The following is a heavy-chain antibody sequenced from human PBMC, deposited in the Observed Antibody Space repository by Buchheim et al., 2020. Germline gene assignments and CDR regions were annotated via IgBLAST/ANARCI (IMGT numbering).Heavy chain of an antibody. J-gene: IGHJ4*02. V-gene: IGHV3-30*04. Sequence: QVQLVESGGGVVQPGRSLRLSCAASGFTFSSYAMHWVRQAPGKGLEWVAVISYDGSNKYYADSVKGRFTISRENSKHTLYLQMNSLRAEDTAVYYCARDRNTMVQGVIDYWGQGTL. D-gene: IGHD3-10*01. CDR2: ISYDGSNK. CDR3: ARDRNTMVQGVIDY. CDR1: GFTFSSYA.